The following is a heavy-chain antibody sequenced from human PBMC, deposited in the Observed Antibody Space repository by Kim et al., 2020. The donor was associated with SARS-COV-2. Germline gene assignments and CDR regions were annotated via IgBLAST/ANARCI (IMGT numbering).Heavy chain of an antibody. CDR3: ARVSTAIVGAFFDY. CDR1: GFTFTNFW. D-gene: IGHD3-16*01. V-gene: IGHV3-74*01. Sequence: GGSLRLSCVASGFTFTNFWMHWVRQAPGKGLVWVSRVSSNASSTIDADSVKGRFTISRDNAQSTLFLQMNRLTADDTAVYFCARVSTAIVGAFFDY. J-gene: IGHJ4*01. CDR2: VSSNASST.